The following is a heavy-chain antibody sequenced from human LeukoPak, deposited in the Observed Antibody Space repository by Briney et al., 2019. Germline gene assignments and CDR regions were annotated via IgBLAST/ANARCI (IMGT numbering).Heavy chain of an antibody. V-gene: IGHV1-46*01. CDR1: GYTFTSYY. Sequence: ASVKVSCKASGYTFTSYYMHWVRQAPGQGLEWVAVINASGGGTSYAQKFQGRVTVTRDTSTTTVYMELSSLRSEDTAAYFCARDPQYYDSSGYHYYMDVWGRGTTVTVSS. CDR2: INASGGGT. J-gene: IGHJ6*03. D-gene: IGHD3-22*01. CDR3: ARDPQYYDSSGYHYYMDV.